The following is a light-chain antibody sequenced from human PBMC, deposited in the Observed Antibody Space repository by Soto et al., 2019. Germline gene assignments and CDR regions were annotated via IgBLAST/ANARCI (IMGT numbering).Light chain of an antibody. Sequence: IVMTQSPATLSVSPGERATLSCRASQNISANLAWYQQKPGQAPRFLIFGASTRATGIPPRFRGSGSGTEFTLIISSLQSEDFAVYYCQQYNSWPYTFGQGTKLEIK. CDR3: QQYNSWPYT. CDR1: QNISAN. V-gene: IGKV3-15*01. CDR2: GAS. J-gene: IGKJ2*01.